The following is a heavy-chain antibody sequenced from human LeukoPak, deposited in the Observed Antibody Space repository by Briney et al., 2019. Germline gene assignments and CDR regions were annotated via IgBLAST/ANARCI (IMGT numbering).Heavy chain of an antibody. D-gene: IGHD6-13*01. Sequence: ASVKVSCKASGYTFTSYYMHWVRQAPGQGLEWMGIINPSGGSTSYAQKFQGRVTLTRDTSINTAYMELGSLTSDDTAIYYCARMSAGGTVIDNWGQGTLVTVSS. CDR2: INPSGGST. CDR3: ARMSAGGTVIDN. J-gene: IGHJ4*02. V-gene: IGHV1-46*01. CDR1: GYTFTSYY.